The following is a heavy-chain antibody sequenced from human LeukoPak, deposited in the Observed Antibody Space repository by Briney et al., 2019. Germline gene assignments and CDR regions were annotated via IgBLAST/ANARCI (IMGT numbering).Heavy chain of an antibody. CDR3: ARDRGGYSYGYDY. Sequence: GSLRLSCAASGFTVSSNYMSWVRQAPGKGLEWVSVIYSGGSTYYADSVKGRFTISRDNSKNTLYLQMNSLRAEDTAVYYCARDRGGYSYGYDYWGQGALVTVSS. V-gene: IGHV3-53*01. CDR1: GFTVSSNY. D-gene: IGHD5-18*01. CDR2: IYSGGST. J-gene: IGHJ4*02.